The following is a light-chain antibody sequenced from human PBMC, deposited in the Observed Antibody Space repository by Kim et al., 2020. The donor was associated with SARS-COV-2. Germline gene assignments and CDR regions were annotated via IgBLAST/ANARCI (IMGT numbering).Light chain of an antibody. CDR1: QSLLHSNGYNY. Sequence: DIVMTQSPLSLPVTPGEPASISCRSSQSLLHSNGYNYLDWYLQKPWQSPQLLIYLGSNRASGVPDRFSGSGSGTDFTLKISRVEAEDVGVYYCMQALKTPTTFGQGTRLEIK. CDR3: MQALKTPTT. J-gene: IGKJ5*01. CDR2: LGS. V-gene: IGKV2-28*01.